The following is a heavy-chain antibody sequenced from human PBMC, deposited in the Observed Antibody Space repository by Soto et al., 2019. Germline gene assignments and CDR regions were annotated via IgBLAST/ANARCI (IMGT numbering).Heavy chain of an antibody. CDR1: GGSISSGGYS. D-gene: IGHD2-21*02. CDR2: IYHSGST. CDR3: SRGGDLLYYGMYV. J-gene: IGHJ6*02. Sequence: SETLSLTCAVSGGSISSGGYSWSWIRQPPGKGLEWIGYIYHSGSTYYNPSLKSRVTISVDRSKNQFSLKLSSVTAADTAVYYCSRGGDLLYYGMYVWGQGTTVTVSS. V-gene: IGHV4-30-2*01.